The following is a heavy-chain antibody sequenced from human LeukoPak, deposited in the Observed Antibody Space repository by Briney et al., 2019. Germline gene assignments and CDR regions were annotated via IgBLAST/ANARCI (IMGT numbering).Heavy chain of an antibody. Sequence: GGSLRLSCKASGFTFHNYAMTWVRQAPGKGLDWVSTVSGTGTSTFYADSVKVRATISRDNSKNMLYLQMNSLRAEDTAVYYCAKFHAVTIGPVAIDYWGQGTLVTVSS. D-gene: IGHD4-17*01. CDR2: VSGTGTST. J-gene: IGHJ4*02. CDR3: AKFHAVTIGPVAIDY. V-gene: IGHV3-23*01. CDR1: GFTFHNYA.